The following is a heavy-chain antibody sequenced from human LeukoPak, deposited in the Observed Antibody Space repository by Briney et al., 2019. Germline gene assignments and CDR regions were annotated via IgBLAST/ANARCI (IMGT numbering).Heavy chain of an antibody. CDR2: IYTSGST. D-gene: IGHD2-8*01. CDR3: ARGRGYCTNGVCSKVPFDY. V-gene: IGHV4-4*07. Sequence: SETLSLTCTVSGGSISSYYWSWIRQPAGKGLEWIGRIYTSGSTNYNPSLKSRVTMSVDTSKNQFSLKLSSVTAADTAVYYCARGRGYCTNGVCSKVPFDYWGQGTLVTVSS. J-gene: IGHJ4*02. CDR1: GGSISSYY.